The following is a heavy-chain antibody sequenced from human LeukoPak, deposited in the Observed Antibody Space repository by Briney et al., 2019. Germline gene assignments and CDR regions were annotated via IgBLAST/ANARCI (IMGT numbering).Heavy chain of an antibody. CDR2: ISYDGSNK. D-gene: IGHD3-9*01. Sequence: PGGSLRLSCAASGFTFSSYAMHWVREAPGKGLEWVAVISYDGSNKYYADSVKGRFTISRDNSKNTLYLQMNSLRAEDTAVYYCARDHDSAYYDILTGYYMASLFDYWGQGTLVTVSS. CDR3: ARDHDSAYYDILTGYYMASLFDY. V-gene: IGHV3-30*04. J-gene: IGHJ4*02. CDR1: GFTFSSYA.